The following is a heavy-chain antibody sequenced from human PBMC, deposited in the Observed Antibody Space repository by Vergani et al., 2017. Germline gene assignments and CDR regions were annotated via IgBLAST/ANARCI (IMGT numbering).Heavy chain of an antibody. V-gene: IGHV3-20*04. CDR3: ARERDAYYECWGGYYTQYYFDY. Sequence: EVQLVESGGGVVRPGGSLRLSCAASGFTFDDYGMSWVRQAPGKGLEWVSGINCNGGSTGYADSVKGRFTISRDNAKNSLYLQMNSLRAEDTALYYCARERDAYYECWGGYYTQYYFDYWGQGTLVTVSS. D-gene: IGHD3-3*01. J-gene: IGHJ4*02. CDR1: GFTFDDYG. CDR2: INCNGGST.